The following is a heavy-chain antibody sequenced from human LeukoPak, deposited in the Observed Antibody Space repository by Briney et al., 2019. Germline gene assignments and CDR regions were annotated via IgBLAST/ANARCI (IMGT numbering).Heavy chain of an antibody. J-gene: IGHJ4*02. CDR3: AREGLYYDYIRGSYRWPTYFDY. Sequence: GGSLRLSCAASGFTFSSYAMSWVRQAPGKGLELVSSIINSGDSTYYADSVKGRFTISRDNSKNTLYLQMNSLRAEDTAVYYCAREGLYYDYIRGSYRWPTYFDYWGQGTLLTVSS. CDR1: GFTFSSYA. CDR2: IINSGDST. V-gene: IGHV3-23*01. D-gene: IGHD3-16*02.